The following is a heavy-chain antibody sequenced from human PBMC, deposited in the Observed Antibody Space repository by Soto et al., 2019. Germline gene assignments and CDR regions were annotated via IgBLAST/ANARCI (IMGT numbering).Heavy chain of an antibody. D-gene: IGHD5-12*01. CDR1: GFTFSSYA. CDR3: AKSLERLRLLVFPKYFDY. V-gene: IGHV3-23*01. J-gene: IGHJ4*02. CDR2: ISGSGGST. Sequence: EVQLLESGGGLVQPGGSLRLSCAASGFTFSSYAMSWVRQAPGKGLEWVSAISGSGGSTYYADSVEGRFTISRDNSKNTLYLQMNSLRAEDTAVYYCAKSLERLRLLVFPKYFDYWGQGTLVTVSS.